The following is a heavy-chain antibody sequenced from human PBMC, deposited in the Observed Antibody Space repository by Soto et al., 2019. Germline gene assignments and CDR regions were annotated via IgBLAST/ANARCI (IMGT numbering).Heavy chain of an antibody. CDR2: IIPIFGTA. D-gene: IGHD6-13*01. Sequence: SVKVSCKASGCTFSCYAISWVRQALGQGLEWMGGIIPIFGTANYAQKFQGRVTITADESTSTAYMELRSRRSEDTAVYYCAETGYSGSWSYYYYNYMDVWGQGTTVTVSS. V-gene: IGHV1-69*13. J-gene: IGHJ6*02. CDR1: GCTFSCYA. CDR3: AETGYSGSWSYYYYNYMDV.